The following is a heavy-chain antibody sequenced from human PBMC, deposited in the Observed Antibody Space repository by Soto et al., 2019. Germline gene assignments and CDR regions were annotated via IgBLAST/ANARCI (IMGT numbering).Heavy chain of an antibody. Sequence: ETLSLTCTVSGGSISSYYWSWIRQAPGKGLEWVSAISGSGGSTYYADSVKGRFTISRDNSKNTLYLQMNSLRAEDTAVYYCAKGGHYDFWSGYTSHFDYWGQGTLVTVSS. CDR2: ISGSGGST. CDR1: GGSISSYY. J-gene: IGHJ4*02. CDR3: AKGGHYDFWSGYTSHFDY. V-gene: IGHV3-23*01. D-gene: IGHD3-3*01.